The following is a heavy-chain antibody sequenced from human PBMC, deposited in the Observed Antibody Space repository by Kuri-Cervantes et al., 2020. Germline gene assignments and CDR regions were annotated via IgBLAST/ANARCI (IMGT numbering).Heavy chain of an antibody. V-gene: IGHV1-8*01. Sequence: ASVKVSCKASGYTFTSYDINWVRQATGQGLEWMGWMNPNSGNTGYAQKFQGRVTMTRNTSISTAYMELSSLRSEDTAVYYCASSRRSAWHNFDYWGQGTLVTVSS. CDR1: GYTFTSYD. J-gene: IGHJ4*02. CDR3: ASSRRSAWHNFDY. D-gene: IGHD6-19*01. CDR2: MNPNSGNT.